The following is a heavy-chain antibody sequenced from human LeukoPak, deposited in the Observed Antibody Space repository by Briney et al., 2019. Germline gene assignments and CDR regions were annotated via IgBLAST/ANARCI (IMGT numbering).Heavy chain of an antibody. CDR1: GYTFTSYD. D-gene: IGHD1-26*01. CDR3: ARVVGAIYL. V-gene: IGHV1-8*01. CDR2: MNPNSGNT. Sequence: ASVKVSCKASGYTFTSYDINWVRQATGQGLEWMGWMNPNSGNTDYAQKFQGRVTMTRDTSISTAYMELSSLRSEGTAVYYCARVVGAIYLWGQGTLVTVSS. J-gene: IGHJ5*02.